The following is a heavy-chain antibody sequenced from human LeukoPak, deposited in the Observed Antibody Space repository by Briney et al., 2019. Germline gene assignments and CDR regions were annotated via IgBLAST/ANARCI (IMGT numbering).Heavy chain of an antibody. CDR3: AAGDYFDS. V-gene: IGHV4-61*02. CDR1: GGSISSSSYY. J-gene: IGHJ4*02. CDR2: IYTSGNT. Sequence: SETLSLTCTVSGGSISSSSYYWSWIRQPAGKGLEWIGRIYTSGNTNYNPSLKSRVSMSVDTSKNQFSLKLTFVTAADTAVYYCAAGDYFDSWGQGTLVTVSS. D-gene: IGHD3-10*01.